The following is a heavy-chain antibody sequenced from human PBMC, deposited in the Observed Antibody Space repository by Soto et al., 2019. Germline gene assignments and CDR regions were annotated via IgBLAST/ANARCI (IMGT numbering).Heavy chain of an antibody. J-gene: IGHJ4*02. CDR2: IKQDGSDK. CDR1: GFNFDNYW. V-gene: IGHV3-7*01. Sequence: SLRLSCAASGFNFDNYWMAWVRQAPGKGLEWVANIKQDGSDKNYVDSVKGRFTISRDNSKNTLYLQMNSLRAEDTAVYYCARDIVVAGFDYWGQGTMVTVYS. CDR3: ARDIVVAGFDY. D-gene: IGHD2-15*01.